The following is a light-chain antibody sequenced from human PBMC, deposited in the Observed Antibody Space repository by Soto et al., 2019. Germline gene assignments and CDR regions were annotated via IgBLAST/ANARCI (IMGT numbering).Light chain of an antibody. CDR2: DAS. J-gene: IGKJ1*01. CDR3: HQYDGYSWT. V-gene: IGKV1-5*01. Sequence: DIQMTQSPSTLSASVGDRVTITFRASQSINRWLAWYQQKPGKAPKLLIYDASTLESGVPSRFRGSGSRTELTLTISSLQSHDLATYYRHQYDGYSWTFGNRTKVDI. CDR1: QSINRW.